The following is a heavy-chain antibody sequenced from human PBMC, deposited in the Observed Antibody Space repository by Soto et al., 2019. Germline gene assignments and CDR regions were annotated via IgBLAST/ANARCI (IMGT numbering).Heavy chain of an antibody. CDR3: AKEPGGVDY. V-gene: IGHV3-30*18. CDR1: GFTFSSYG. D-gene: IGHD3-16*01. Sequence: GGSLRLSCAASGFTFSSYGMHWVRQAPGKGLEWVAVISYDGSNKYYADSVKGRFTISRDNSKNTLYLQMNSLRAEDTAVYYCAKEPGGVDYWGQGTLVTLSS. J-gene: IGHJ4*02. CDR2: ISYDGSNK.